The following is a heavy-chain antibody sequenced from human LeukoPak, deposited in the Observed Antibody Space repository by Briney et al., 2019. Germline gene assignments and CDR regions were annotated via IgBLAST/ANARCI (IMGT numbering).Heavy chain of an antibody. Sequence: GGSLRLSCAAFRFTFSSYAMTWVRQAPGKGLEWVSTISGSGDNTYYADSVKGRFTISRDNAKNSLYLQMNSLRAEDTALYYCTKAVYYYYGMDVWGQGTTVTVSS. CDR1: RFTFSSYA. CDR2: ISGSGDNT. CDR3: TKAVYYYYGMDV. V-gene: IGHV3-23*01. J-gene: IGHJ6*02.